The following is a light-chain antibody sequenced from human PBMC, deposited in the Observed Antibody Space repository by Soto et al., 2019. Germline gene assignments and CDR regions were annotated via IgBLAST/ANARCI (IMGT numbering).Light chain of an antibody. V-gene: IGKV1-5*03. CDR3: QQYNSYRRT. Sequence: DIQMTQSPSTLSASVGDRVTITCRASQSISSWLAWYQQKPGKAPKLLIYKASSLESGVPSRFSGIGARTEFTLTISSLQPDDFATYYCQQYNSYRRTFGQGTKVEIK. CDR2: KAS. CDR1: QSISSW. J-gene: IGKJ1*01.